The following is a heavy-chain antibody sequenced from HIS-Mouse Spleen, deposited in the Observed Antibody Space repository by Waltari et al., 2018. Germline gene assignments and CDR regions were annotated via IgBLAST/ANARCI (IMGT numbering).Heavy chain of an antibody. D-gene: IGHD6-13*01. CDR1: GGSISSSSDY. CDR2: IYYSGST. V-gene: IGHV4-39*07. Sequence: QLQLQESGQGLVKPSETLSLTCTVSGGSISSSSDYWGWIRQPPGKGLAWIGSIYYSGSTYYNPSLKSRVTISVDTSKNQFSLKLSSVTAADTAVYYCAREIPYSSSWYDWYFDLWGRGTLVTVSS. CDR3: AREIPYSSSWYDWYFDL. J-gene: IGHJ2*01.